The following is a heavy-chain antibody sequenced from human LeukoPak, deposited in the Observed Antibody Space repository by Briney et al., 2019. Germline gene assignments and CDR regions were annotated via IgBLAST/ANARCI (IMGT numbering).Heavy chain of an antibody. CDR2: IYTIGSA. CDR3: ARVVYYYYYYYMDV. Sequence: SETLSLTRSVSGGSIRSYYWSWIRQPAGKGLEWIGRIYTIGSANYNPSLKSRVTMSVDTSKNQFSLKLSSVTAADTAVYYCARVVYYYYYYYMDVWGKGTTVTVSS. D-gene: IGHD2-15*01. V-gene: IGHV4-4*07. J-gene: IGHJ6*03. CDR1: GGSIRSYY.